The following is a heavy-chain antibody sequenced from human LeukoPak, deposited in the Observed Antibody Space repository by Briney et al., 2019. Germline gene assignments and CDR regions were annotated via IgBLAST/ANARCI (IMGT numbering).Heavy chain of an antibody. CDR3: ARAGDSSGYSDY. CDR2: INHSGST. J-gene: IGHJ4*02. CDR1: GGSFSGYY. D-gene: IGHD3-22*01. Sequence: SETLSLTCAVYGGSFSGYYWSWIRQPPGRGLEWIGEINHSGSTNYNPSLKSRVTISVDTSKNQFSLKLSSVTAADTAVYYCARAGDSSGYSDYWGQGTLVTVSS. V-gene: IGHV4-34*01.